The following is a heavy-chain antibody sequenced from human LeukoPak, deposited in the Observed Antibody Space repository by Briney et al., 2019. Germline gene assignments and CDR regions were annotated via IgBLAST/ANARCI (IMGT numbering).Heavy chain of an antibody. CDR1: GFTFRSYL. Sequence: PGGSLRLSCAASGFTFRSYLMHWVRQAPGKGLEWVAVISYEGSNKYYADSLKGRFTISRDNSKNTLYLQMNSLRSEDTAVYYCARDATGDGDLESWGQGTLVTVSS. J-gene: IGHJ5*02. V-gene: IGHV3-30*04. D-gene: IGHD4-17*01. CDR3: ARDATGDGDLES. CDR2: ISYEGSNK.